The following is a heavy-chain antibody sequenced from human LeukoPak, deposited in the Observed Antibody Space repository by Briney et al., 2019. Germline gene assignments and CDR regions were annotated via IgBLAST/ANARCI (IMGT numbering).Heavy chain of an antibody. CDR1: GGSISSSSYY. D-gene: IGHD4-17*01. J-gene: IGHJ3*02. CDR3: ARPSVTTLAFDI. CDR2: IYYSGST. V-gene: IGHV4-39*01. Sequence: SETLSLTCTVSGGSISSSSYYWGWIRQPPGKGLEWIGNIYYSGSTYYNPSLKSRVTISVDTSKNQFSLKLSSVTAADTAVYYCARPSVTTLAFDIWGQGTMVTVSS.